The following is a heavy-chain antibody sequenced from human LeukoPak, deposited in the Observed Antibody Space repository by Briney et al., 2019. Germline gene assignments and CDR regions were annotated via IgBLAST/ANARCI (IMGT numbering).Heavy chain of an antibody. CDR2: ISAYNGNT. V-gene: IGHV1-18*01. CDR3: ARDNGCFGESPMGDY. CDR1: GYTFTSYA. Sequence: GASVKVSCKASGYTFTSYAISWVRQAPGQGREGMGWISAYNGNTKYAQKLQGRVTMTTDKSTSTAYMELTSIRSHQTALYYCARDNGCFGESPMGDYWGQGTLVTVSS. J-gene: IGHJ4*02. D-gene: IGHD3-10*01.